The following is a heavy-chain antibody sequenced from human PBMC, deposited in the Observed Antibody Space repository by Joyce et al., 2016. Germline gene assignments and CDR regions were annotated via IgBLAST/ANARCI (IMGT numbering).Heavy chain of an antibody. CDR2: IDAAGNIV. D-gene: IGHD5-12*01. Sequence: EERLVESGGGLVRPGGSLRLSCTASGFIFSDYRMTWARQAQGKGPEFLSFIDAAGNIVHWEDYVKGRSTFSRDNAKNSLDMQINDLRVEDTAVYYCARVGDGWLDYWGRGTLVIVSS. CDR3: ARVGDGWLDY. V-gene: IGHV3-48*01. CDR1: GFIFSDYR. J-gene: IGHJ4*02.